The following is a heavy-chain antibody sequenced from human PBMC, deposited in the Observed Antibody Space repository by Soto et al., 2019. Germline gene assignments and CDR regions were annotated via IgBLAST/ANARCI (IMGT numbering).Heavy chain of an antibody. J-gene: IGHJ1*01. Sequence: SEILTLTCTDSGGSISSGGYYWSWIRQYPGLGLEWIGAVYYTGSTYYKRPLKSRLTMSVDTSKNQFSLMLTSVTAADTAVYYCAREYSCGWHGYFRHWGQGIPVTVSS. CDR1: GGSISSGGYY. D-gene: IGHD6-19*01. CDR3: AREYSCGWHGYFRH. CDR2: VYYTGST. V-gene: IGHV4-31*03.